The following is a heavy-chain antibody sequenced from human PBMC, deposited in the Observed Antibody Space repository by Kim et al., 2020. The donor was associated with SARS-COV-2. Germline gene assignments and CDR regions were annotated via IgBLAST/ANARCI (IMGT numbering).Heavy chain of an antibody. Sequence: SETLSLTCTVSGGSVSSGSYYWSWIRQPPGKGLEWIGYIYYSGSTNYNPSLKSRVTISVDTSKNQFSLKLSSVTAADTAVYYCARDKENILTSYYHVDYWGQGTLVTVS. CDR3: ARDKENILTSYYHVDY. CDR2: IYYSGST. CDR1: GGSVSSGSYY. V-gene: IGHV4-61*01. J-gene: IGHJ4*02. D-gene: IGHD3-9*01.